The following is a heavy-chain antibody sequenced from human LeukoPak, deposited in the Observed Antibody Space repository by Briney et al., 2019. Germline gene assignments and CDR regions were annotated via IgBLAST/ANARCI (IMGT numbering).Heavy chain of an antibody. Sequence: ASVKVSCKASGYTFTNYYLHWVRQAPGQGLAWMGIINPSDDTTRYVEKFQGRVTMTRDTSASTVYMELSSLRSEETAVYYCARGGYSESFYTPRSYGMDVWGQGTTVIVSS. CDR3: ARGGYSESFYTPRSYGMDV. D-gene: IGHD3-10*01. J-gene: IGHJ6*02. CDR2: INPSDDTT. V-gene: IGHV1-46*01. CDR1: GYTFTNYY.